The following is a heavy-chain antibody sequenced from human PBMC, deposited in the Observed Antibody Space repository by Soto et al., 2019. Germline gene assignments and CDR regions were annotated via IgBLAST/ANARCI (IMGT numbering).Heavy chain of an antibody. J-gene: IGHJ3*02. CDR1: GFTFSSYS. V-gene: IGHV3-48*02. Sequence: PGGSLRLSCAASGFTFSSYSMNWVRQAPGKGLEWVSYISSSSSTIYYADSVKGRFTISRDNAKNSLYLQMNSLRDEDTAVYYCARDRAYYDILTGYYKGAAFDIWGQGTMVTVSS. CDR2: ISSSSSTI. CDR3: ARDRAYYDILTGYYKGAAFDI. D-gene: IGHD3-9*01.